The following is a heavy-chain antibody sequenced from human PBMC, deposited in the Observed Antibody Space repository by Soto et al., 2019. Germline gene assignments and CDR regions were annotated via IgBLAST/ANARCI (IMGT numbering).Heavy chain of an antibody. CDR2: ITITGDTT. V-gene: IGHV3-23*01. CDR3: AEGGGGDHGY. D-gene: IGHD2-21*02. J-gene: IGHJ4*02. CDR1: GFIFTTSD. Sequence: ESEGGLVQPGGSLRLSCEASGFIFTTSDMSWVRQAPGKGLEWISSITITGDTTHYADSVKGRFTISRDNSRNTVYLQMKSLRVGGTGVFYWAEGGGGDHGYWGQGTLVAVSS.